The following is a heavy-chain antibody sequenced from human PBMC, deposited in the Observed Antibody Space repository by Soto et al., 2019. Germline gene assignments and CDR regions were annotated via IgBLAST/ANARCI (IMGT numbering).Heavy chain of an antibody. Sequence: ASVKVSCKASGYTFTGYYMHWVRQAPGQGLEWMGWINPNSGGTNYAQKFQGWVTMTRDTSTSTAYMELSSLRSEDTAVYYCAREAPLEYGSTYYFDYWGQGTLVTSPQ. V-gene: IGHV1-2*04. CDR2: INPNSGGT. CDR1: GYTFTGYY. J-gene: IGHJ4*02. D-gene: IGHD6-6*01. CDR3: AREAPLEYGSTYYFDY.